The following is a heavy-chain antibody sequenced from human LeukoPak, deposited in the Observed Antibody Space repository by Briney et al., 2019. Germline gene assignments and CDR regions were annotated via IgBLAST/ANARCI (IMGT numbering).Heavy chain of an antibody. CDR2: INPNSGGT. D-gene: IGHD1-1*01. V-gene: IGHV1-2*02. CDR1: GYTFTSYD. J-gene: IGHJ4*02. CDR3: ARLPSFHTWLEPDY. Sequence: ASVKVSCKASGYTFTSYDINWVRQAPGQGLEWMGWINPNSGGTNYAQKFQGRVTMTRDTSISTAYMELSRLRSDDTAVYYCARLPSFHTWLEPDYWGQGTLVTVSS.